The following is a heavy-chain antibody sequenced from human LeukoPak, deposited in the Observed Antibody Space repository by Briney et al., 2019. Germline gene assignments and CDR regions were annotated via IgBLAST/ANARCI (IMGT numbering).Heavy chain of an antibody. Sequence: SQTLSLTCAISGDSVSSNSAAWNWIRQSPSRGLEWLGRTYYRSKWYNDYAVSVKSRITVNPDTSKNQFSLQLNSVTPEDTAVYYCARSPGSIKGLKPAQLARYFDYWGQGTLVTVSS. V-gene: IGHV6-1*01. J-gene: IGHJ4*02. CDR1: GDSVSSNSAA. CDR3: ARSPGSIKGLKPAQLARYFDY. CDR2: TYYRSKWYN. D-gene: IGHD6-6*01.